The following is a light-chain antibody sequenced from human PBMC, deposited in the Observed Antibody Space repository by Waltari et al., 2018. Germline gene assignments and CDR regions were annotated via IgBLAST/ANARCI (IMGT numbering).Light chain of an antibody. CDR3: QTWGTGIHV. J-gene: IGLJ1*01. CDR2: LKSDGSH. CDR1: SGHSTYA. V-gene: IGLV4-69*01. Sequence: QLVLTQSPSASASLGASVQLTCTLTSGHSTYAIARHQQQPEKGPRFLMKLKSDGSHSKGDGIPDRFSGSSSGAERYLTISSLQSEDEADYYCQTWGTGIHVFGTGTKVTVL.